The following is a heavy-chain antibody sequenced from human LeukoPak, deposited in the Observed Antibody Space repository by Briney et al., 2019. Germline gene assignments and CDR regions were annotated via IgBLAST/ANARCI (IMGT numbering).Heavy chain of an antibody. CDR1: GYTFTRYS. V-gene: IGHV1-18*01. J-gene: IGHJ4*02. Sequence: ASVKVSCKASGYTFTRYSITWFRQAPGQGLEWMGLIGGYNGDTKYPQKFQDRVTVTTDTSSTTVYMELRSLRSDDTAVYYCARDITGGEDYWGQGTLVTVSS. CDR3: ARDITGGEDY. D-gene: IGHD1-20*01. CDR2: IGGYNGDT.